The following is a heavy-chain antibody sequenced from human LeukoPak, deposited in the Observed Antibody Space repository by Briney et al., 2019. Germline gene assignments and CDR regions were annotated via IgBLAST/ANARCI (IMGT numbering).Heavy chain of an antibody. CDR1: GFTFDDYA. Sequence: GRSLRLSCAASGFTFDDYAMHWVRQAPGKGLEWVSGISWNSGSIGYADSVKGRFTISRDNAKNSLYLQMNSLRAEDTAVYYCATTVTTLGAFDIWGQGTMVTVSS. CDR2: ISWNSGSI. D-gene: IGHD4-4*01. CDR3: ATTVTTLGAFDI. V-gene: IGHV3-9*01. J-gene: IGHJ3*02.